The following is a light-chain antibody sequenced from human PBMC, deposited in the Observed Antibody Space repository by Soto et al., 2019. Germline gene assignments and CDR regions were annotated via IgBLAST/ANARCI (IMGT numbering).Light chain of an antibody. CDR1: SNDVGIYNY. Sequence: QSALTQPASVSGSPGQSITISCTGTSNDVGIYNYVSWYQQHPGKAPKLIIYEVTNRPSGVSDRFSGSKSDNTASLTISGLQAEDEADYYCSSYIPSTTTHWVFGGGTKLTVL. CDR2: EVT. V-gene: IGLV2-14*01. CDR3: SSYIPSTTTHWV. J-gene: IGLJ3*02.